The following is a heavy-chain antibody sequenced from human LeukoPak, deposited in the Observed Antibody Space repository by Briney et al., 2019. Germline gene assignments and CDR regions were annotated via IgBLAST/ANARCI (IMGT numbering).Heavy chain of an antibody. Sequence: GGSLRLSCAPSGLTFSSYGLSCVRQAPGKWLEWVSGISGSGGSTNYADSVKGRFTISKDNSKNTLYLQMNSLRAEDTAVYYCARAPEPGFGWLSFQGDYYYYYMDVWGKGTTVTISS. J-gene: IGHJ6*03. V-gene: IGHV3-23*01. CDR3: ARAPEPGFGWLSFQGDYYYYYMDV. CDR2: ISGSGGST. D-gene: IGHD3-9*01. CDR1: GLTFSSYG.